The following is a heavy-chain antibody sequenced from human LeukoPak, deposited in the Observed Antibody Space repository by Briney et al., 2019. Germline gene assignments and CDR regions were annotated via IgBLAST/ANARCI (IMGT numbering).Heavy chain of an antibody. V-gene: IGHV4-59*02. Sequence: SETLSLTCTVSGGSVSDYYWSWIRQSPGKGLEWIGYIYYTGSTSYNPSLRSRVTMSADTSKNQFSLKLSSVTAADTAFYYCARVSPYYDLLTGGWIHTFGIWGQGTLVTVSS. J-gene: IGHJ3*02. CDR1: GGSVSDYY. CDR3: ARVSPYYDLLTGGWIHTFGI. D-gene: IGHD3-9*01. CDR2: IYYTGST.